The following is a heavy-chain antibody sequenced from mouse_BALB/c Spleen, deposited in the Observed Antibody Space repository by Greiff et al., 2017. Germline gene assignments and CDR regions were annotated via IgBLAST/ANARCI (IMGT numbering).Heavy chain of an antibody. J-gene: IGHJ2*01. V-gene: IGHV14-4*02. CDR1: GFNIKDYY. Sequence: EVQVVESGAELVRSGASVKLSCTASGFNIKDYYMHWVKQRPEQGLEWIGWIDPENGDTEYAPKFQGKATMTADTSSNTAYLQLSSLTSEDTAVYYCNADGSSYNYWGQGTTLTVSS. CDR3: NADGSSYNY. CDR2: IDPENGDT. D-gene: IGHD1-1*01.